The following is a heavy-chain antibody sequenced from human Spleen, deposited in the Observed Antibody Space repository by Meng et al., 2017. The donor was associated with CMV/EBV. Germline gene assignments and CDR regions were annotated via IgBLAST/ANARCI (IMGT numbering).Heavy chain of an antibody. CDR2: ISGSGGDI. CDR3: AKGRGGYVFDCDY. D-gene: IGHD5-12*01. CDR1: GFTFSSYA. Sequence: CVASGFTFSSYAMNWVRQAPGKGLEWVSSISGSGGDIYYADSVKGRFTISGDNSKNTLYLQMNSLRDEDMAVYYCAKGRGGYVFDCDYWGQGTLVTVSS. V-gene: IGHV3-23*01. J-gene: IGHJ4*02.